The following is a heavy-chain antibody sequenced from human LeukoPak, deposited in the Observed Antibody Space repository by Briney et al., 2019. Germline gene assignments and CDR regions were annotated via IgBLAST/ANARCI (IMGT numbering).Heavy chain of an antibody. CDR3: ARELVGSFDY. J-gene: IGHJ4*02. Sequence: PSETLSLTCAVYGESFSGYYWSWIRQPPGKGLEWIGEINHSGSTNYNPSLKSRVTMSVDTSKNQFSLKLSSVTAADTAVYYCARELVGSFDYWGQGTLVTVSP. D-gene: IGHD1-26*01. CDR1: GESFSGYY. V-gene: IGHV4-34*01. CDR2: INHSGST.